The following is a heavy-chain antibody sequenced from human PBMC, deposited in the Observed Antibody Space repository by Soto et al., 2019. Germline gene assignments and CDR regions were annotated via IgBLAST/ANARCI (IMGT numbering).Heavy chain of an antibody. Sequence: QVQLVESGGGVVQPGRSLRLSCEASGFTFSNYGMHWVRQAPGKGLEWVAVISYDGSNKYYADSVKGRFTISRDNSKNTLYLQMNSLRAEDTAVYYCAKDLWYYYDSSSPIQHWGQGTLVTVSS. V-gene: IGHV3-30*18. J-gene: IGHJ1*01. D-gene: IGHD3-22*01. CDR1: GFTFSNYG. CDR3: AKDLWYYYDSSSPIQH. CDR2: ISYDGSNK.